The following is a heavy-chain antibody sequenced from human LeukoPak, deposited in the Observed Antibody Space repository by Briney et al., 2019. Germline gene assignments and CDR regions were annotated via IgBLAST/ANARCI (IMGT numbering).Heavy chain of an antibody. CDR2: ISAYNGNT. CDR1: GYTFTSYG. CDR3: ARDLGYGDPVGAFDI. D-gene: IGHD4-17*01. J-gene: IGHJ3*02. Sequence: ASVKVSCKASGYTFTSYGISWVRQAPGQGLEWMGWISAYNGNTNYAQKLQGRVTMTTDTSTSTAYMELRSLRSDDTAVYYCARDLGYGDPVGAFDIWGQGTMVTVSS. V-gene: IGHV1-18*01.